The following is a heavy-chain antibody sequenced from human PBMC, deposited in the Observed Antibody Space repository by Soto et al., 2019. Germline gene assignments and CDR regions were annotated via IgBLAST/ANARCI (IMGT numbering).Heavy chain of an antibody. CDR2: IIPIFGTA. Sequence: ASVKVSCKASGGTFSSYAISWVRQAPGQGLEWMGGIIPIFGTANYAQKFQGRVTITADESTSTAYMELSSLRSEDTAVYYCARELDIVVVVAAFGGMDVWGQGTTVTVSS. J-gene: IGHJ6*02. CDR3: ARELDIVVVVAAFGGMDV. CDR1: GGTFSSYA. D-gene: IGHD2-15*01. V-gene: IGHV1-69*13.